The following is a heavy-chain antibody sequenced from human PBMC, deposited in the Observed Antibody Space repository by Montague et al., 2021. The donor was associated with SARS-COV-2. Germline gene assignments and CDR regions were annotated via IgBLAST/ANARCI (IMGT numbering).Heavy chain of an antibody. Sequence: SLRLSCAASGFTFSDYYMSWIRQAPGKGLEWVSYISSSGRTIYNADSVKGRFTISRDNAKNSMYLQMNSLRAEDTAVYYCARDPTKWELGYAFDIWGQGTMVTVPS. CDR1: GFTFSDYY. CDR3: ARDPTKWELGYAFDI. J-gene: IGHJ3*02. CDR2: ISSSGRTI. V-gene: IGHV3-11*01. D-gene: IGHD1-26*01.